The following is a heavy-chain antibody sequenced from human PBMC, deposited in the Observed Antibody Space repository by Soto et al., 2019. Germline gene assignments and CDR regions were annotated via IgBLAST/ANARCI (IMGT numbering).Heavy chain of an antibody. J-gene: IGHJ6*02. D-gene: IGHD6-13*01. CDR3: AKDYSTWCMDV. Sequence: GGSLRLSCAASGFTFRSYGMHWVRQAPGKGLEWVAVISNDGSNKYYADSVKGRFTISRDTSKNTLYLQMNSLRAEDTAVYYCAKDYSTWCMDVSGQGTTVTVS. CDR2: ISNDGSNK. CDR1: GFTFRSYG. V-gene: IGHV3-30*18.